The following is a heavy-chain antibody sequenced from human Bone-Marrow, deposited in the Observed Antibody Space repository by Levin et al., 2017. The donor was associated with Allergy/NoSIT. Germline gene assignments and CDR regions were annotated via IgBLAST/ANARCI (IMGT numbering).Heavy chain of an antibody. Sequence: GGSLRLSCAASGFTFSNYWMSWVRQAPGKGLEWVANIKQDGSEKYYVDSVKGRFTISRDNAKNSLYLQMNSLRAEDTAVYYCAKPPRTVGAPNWFDPWGQGILVTVSS. D-gene: IGHD1-26*01. CDR3: AKPPRTVGAPNWFDP. V-gene: IGHV3-7*01. CDR2: IKQDGSEK. CDR1: GFTFSNYW. J-gene: IGHJ5*02.